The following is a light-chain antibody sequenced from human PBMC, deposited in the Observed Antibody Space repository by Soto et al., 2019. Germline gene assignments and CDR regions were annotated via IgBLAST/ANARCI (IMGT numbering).Light chain of an antibody. V-gene: IGKV1-39*01. J-gene: IGKJ1*01. Sequence: DIQMTQSPSSLFASVGDRVTITCRASQGISTFLHWYQQRPGKAPSLIIYGASNLQSGVPSRFSGRGSGTEFSLTISSLQPEDVATYYCQHTRTPPRTFGQGTKVEIK. CDR1: QGISTF. CDR2: GAS. CDR3: QHTRTPPRT.